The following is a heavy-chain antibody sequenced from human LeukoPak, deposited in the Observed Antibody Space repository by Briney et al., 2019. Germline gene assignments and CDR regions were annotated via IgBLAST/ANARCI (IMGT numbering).Heavy chain of an antibody. CDR3: ARPPTSAGDAFDI. J-gene: IGHJ3*02. CDR2: IDPSDSYT. CDR1: GXSFTSYW. D-gene: IGHD3-10*01. V-gene: IGHV5-10-1*01. Sequence: KPGESLRISYKGSGXSFTSYWISWVRQMPGKGLEWMGSIDPSDSYTNYSPSFQGHVTISADKSISTAYLQWSSLKASDTAMYYCARPPTSAGDAFDIWGQGTMVTVSS.